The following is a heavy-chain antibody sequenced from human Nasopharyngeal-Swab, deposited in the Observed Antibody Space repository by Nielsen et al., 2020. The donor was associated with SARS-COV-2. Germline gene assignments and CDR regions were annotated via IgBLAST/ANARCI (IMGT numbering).Heavy chain of an antibody. V-gene: IGHV4-34*01. CDR3: ARGANYYDSSGYYYYFDY. CDR2: INHSGST. J-gene: IGHJ4*02. D-gene: IGHD3-22*01. CDR1: GGSFSSYY. Sequence: SETLSLTCAVYGGSFSSYYWSWIRQPPGKGLEWIGEINHSGSTNYNPSLKSRVTISVDTSKNQFSLKLSSVTAADTAVYYCARGANYYDSSGYYYYFDYWGQGTLVTVSS.